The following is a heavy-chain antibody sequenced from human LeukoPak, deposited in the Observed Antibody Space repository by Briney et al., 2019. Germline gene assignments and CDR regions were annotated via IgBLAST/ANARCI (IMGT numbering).Heavy chain of an antibody. CDR2: IYYSGST. V-gene: IGHV4-59*01. CDR3: ARGVRARDLRFLEWLSNDAFDI. J-gene: IGHJ3*02. D-gene: IGHD3-3*01. CDR1: GGSISSYY. Sequence: SETLSLTCTVSGGSISSYYWSWLRQPPGKGREGLGYIYYSGSTNYNPSLKSRVTISVDTSKNQFSLKLSSVTAADTAVYYCARGVRARDLRFLEWLSNDAFDIWGQGTMVTVSS.